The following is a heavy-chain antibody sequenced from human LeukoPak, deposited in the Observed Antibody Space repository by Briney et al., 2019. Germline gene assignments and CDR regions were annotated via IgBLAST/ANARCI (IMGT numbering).Heavy chain of an antibody. CDR1: GGSISSSSYY. CDR3: ARHSRSGSGGYENAFDI. Sequence: SETLSLTGTVSGGSISSSSYYWDWIRQSPGKGLEWIGNIYSGGSTYYTPSLKSRVTISVDTSKNQFSLKLSSVTAADTAIYFCARHSRSGSGGYENAFDIWGQGTMVTVSS. CDR2: IYSGGST. J-gene: IGHJ3*02. V-gene: IGHV4-39*01. D-gene: IGHD5-12*01.